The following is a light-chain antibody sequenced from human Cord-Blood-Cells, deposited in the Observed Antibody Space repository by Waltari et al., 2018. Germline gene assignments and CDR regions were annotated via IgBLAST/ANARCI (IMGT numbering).Light chain of an antibody. CDR1: SSDVGGYNY. J-gene: IGLJ2*01. Sequence: QSALTQPASVSGSPGQSITISCTGTSSDVGGYNYVSWYQQHPRKAPKLMIYDVSKRSSGVSNRFSGSKSGNTASLTISGLQAEDEADYYCSSYTRSSTLVFGGGTKLTVL. CDR3: SSYTRSSTLV. V-gene: IGLV2-14*01. CDR2: DVS.